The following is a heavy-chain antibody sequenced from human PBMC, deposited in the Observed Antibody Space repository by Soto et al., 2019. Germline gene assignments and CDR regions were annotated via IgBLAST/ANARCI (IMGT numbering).Heavy chain of an antibody. CDR3: ARDWVLSTLFDY. D-gene: IGHD3-16*02. CDR2: ISGSSSTI. CDR1: GFTFSRYS. J-gene: IGHJ4*02. Sequence: EVQLLESGGGLVQPGGSLRLSCAASGFTFSRYSMNWVRQAPGKGMEWVSYISGSSSTIYYADSLKGRFTISRDNAKNSLYLEMNSLRDEDTAVYYCARDWVLSTLFDYWGQGTLVTVSS. V-gene: IGHV3-48*02.